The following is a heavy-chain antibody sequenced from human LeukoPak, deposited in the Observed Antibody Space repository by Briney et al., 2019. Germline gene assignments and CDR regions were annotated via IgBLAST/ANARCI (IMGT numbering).Heavy chain of an antibody. Sequence: GGSLRLSCAASGFTFGSYSMNWVRQAPGKGLEWVSSISSSSSYIYYADSVKGRFTISRDNAKNSLYLQMNSLRAEDTAVYYCARGARVVPAAIFYWGQGTLVTVSS. V-gene: IGHV3-21*01. D-gene: IGHD2-2*01. CDR2: ISSSSSYI. J-gene: IGHJ4*02. CDR3: ARGARVVPAAIFY. CDR1: GFTFGSYS.